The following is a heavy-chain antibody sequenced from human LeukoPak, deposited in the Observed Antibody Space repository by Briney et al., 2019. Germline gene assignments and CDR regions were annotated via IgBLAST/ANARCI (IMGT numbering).Heavy chain of an antibody. J-gene: IGHJ2*01. V-gene: IGHV3-21*01. CDR1: GFTFTSYS. Sequence: GESLRLSCAASGFTFTSYSMSWLRQAPGKGLEWVSSIGIASSYIYYAASVKGRFTISRDNAKNSLYLQMNSLRAEDTAVYYCARGPNRSSALYWYFDLWGRGTLVTVSS. CDR2: IGIASSYI. CDR3: ARGPNRSSALYWYFDL. D-gene: IGHD2/OR15-2a*01.